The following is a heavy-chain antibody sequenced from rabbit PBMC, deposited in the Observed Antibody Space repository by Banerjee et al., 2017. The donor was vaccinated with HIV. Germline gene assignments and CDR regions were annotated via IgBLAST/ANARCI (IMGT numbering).Heavy chain of an antibody. V-gene: IGHV1S40*01. D-gene: IGHD6-1*01. CDR1: GLDFSSSYW. CDR3: ARNYGTYGHAFNL. J-gene: IGHJ4*01. CDR2: IYTSSGST. Sequence: QSLEESGGDLVKPGASLTLTCTASGLDFSSSYWICWVRQAPGKGLELIACIYTSSGSTYYASWAKGRFTISKTSSTTVTLQMTSLTAADTATYFCARNYGTYGHAFNLWGQGTLVTVS.